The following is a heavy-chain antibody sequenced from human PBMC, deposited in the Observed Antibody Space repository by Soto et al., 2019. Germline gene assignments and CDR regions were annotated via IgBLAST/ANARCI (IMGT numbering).Heavy chain of an antibody. CDR1: GFSFSSHW. CDR3: ANGYYGSARGSAFDI. D-gene: IGHD3-10*01. Sequence: GGSLRLSCVGSGFSFSSHWLSWVRQAPGKGLEWVSYISSSSSTKYYADSVKGRLTISRDNTKNSLYLQMNSLRAEDTAVYYCANGYYGSARGSAFDIWGQGTMVTVSS. CDR2: ISSSSSTK. J-gene: IGHJ3*02. V-gene: IGHV3-48*01.